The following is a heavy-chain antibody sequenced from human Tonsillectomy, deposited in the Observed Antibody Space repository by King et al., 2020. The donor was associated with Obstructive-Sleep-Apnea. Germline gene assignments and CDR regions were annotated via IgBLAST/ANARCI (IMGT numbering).Heavy chain of an antibody. J-gene: IGHJ4*02. D-gene: IGHD2-2*01. CDR2: IYYSGST. CDR1: GGSISSGGYY. CDR3: ARGTVVVVPAGFDY. V-gene: IGHV4-31*03. Sequence: VPLQESGPGLVKPSQTLSLTCTVSGGSISSGGYYWSWIRQHPGKGLEWIGYIYYSGSTYYNPSLKSRVTISVDTSKNQFSLKLSSVTAADTAVYYCARGTVVVVPAGFDYWGQGTLVTVSS.